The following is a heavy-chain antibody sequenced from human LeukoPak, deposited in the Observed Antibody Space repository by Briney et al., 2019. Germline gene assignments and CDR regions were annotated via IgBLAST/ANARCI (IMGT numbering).Heavy chain of an antibody. D-gene: IGHD3-22*01. J-gene: IGHJ3*02. CDR2: IYYSGST. V-gene: IGHV4-59*01. Sequence: PSETLSLTCTVSGGSLSSYYWNWIRQPPGKGLEWIAYIYYSGSTNYNPSLKSRVTISVDTSKTQFSLKLSSVTAADTAVYYCARGNYYDSSTYYRAFDIRGQGTMVTVSS. CDR3: ARGNYYDSSTYYRAFDI. CDR1: GGSLSSYY.